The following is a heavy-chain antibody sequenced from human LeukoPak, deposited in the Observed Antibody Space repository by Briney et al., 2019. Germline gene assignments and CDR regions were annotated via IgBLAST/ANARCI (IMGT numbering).Heavy chain of an antibody. Sequence: PSETLSLTCTVSGGSISSYYWSWIRQPPGKGLEWIGDIYYSGSTNDNPSLKSRVTISVDTSKNQFSLKLSSVTAADTAVYYCARSSGWYYFDYWGQGTLVTVSS. CDR1: GGSISSYY. J-gene: IGHJ4*02. CDR2: IYYSGST. V-gene: IGHV4-59*01. CDR3: ARSSGWYYFDY. D-gene: IGHD6-19*01.